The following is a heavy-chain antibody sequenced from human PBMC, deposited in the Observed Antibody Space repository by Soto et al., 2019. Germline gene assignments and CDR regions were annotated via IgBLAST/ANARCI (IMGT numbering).Heavy chain of an antibody. Sequence: GGSLRLSCAASGFTFDDYTMHWVRQAPGKGLEWVSLISWDGGSTYYADSVKGRFTISRDNSKNSLYLQMNSLRTEDTALYYCAKATPPDYSNPYYYYYGMDVWGQGTTVTVSS. CDR3: AKATPPDYSNPYYYYYGMDV. CDR2: ISWDGGST. CDR1: GFTFDDYT. D-gene: IGHD4-4*01. V-gene: IGHV3-43*01. J-gene: IGHJ6*02.